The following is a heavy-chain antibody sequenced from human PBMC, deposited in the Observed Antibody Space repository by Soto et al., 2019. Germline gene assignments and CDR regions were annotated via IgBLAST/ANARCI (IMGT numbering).Heavy chain of an antibody. CDR1: GFTFSKAW. CDR3: TTVTFGSGWYLDY. D-gene: IGHD6-19*01. J-gene: IGHJ4*02. Sequence: EVQLVESGGGLVKPGGSLRLSCAASGFTFSKAWMSWVRQAPGKGLEWVGRVKSKTDDGTIDYAAPVKGRFTISRDDSKNTLYLPMNSLNTEDTAVYYCTTVTFGSGWYLDYWGQGTLVTVSS. V-gene: IGHV3-15*01. CDR2: VKSKTDDGTI.